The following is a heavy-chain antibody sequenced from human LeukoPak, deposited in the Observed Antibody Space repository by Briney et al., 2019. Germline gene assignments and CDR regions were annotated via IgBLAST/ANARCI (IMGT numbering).Heavy chain of an antibody. J-gene: IGHJ3*02. D-gene: IGHD4-17*01. CDR2: IIPILGIP. CDR3: ASENGDYNAFDI. CDR1: GGTFSRYG. Sequence: GASVKVSCKASGGTFSRYGINWVRQAPGQGLEWMGRIIPILGIPNYAQKFQGRVTITADKPTGTAYMELRSLRSEDTALYYCASENGDYNAFDIWGHGTMVTVSS. V-gene: IGHV1-69*04.